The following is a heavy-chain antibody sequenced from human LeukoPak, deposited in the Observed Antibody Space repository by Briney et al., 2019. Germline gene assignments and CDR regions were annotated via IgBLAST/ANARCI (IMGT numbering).Heavy chain of an antibody. D-gene: IGHD2-15*01. Sequence: ASVKVSCKASDYTFTNYGISWVRQAPGQGLEWMGWISAYNGNTNYAQKLQGRVTMTTDTSTSTAYMELRSLRSDDTAVYYCARVRGYSQQDAFDIWGQGTMVTVSS. CDR2: ISAYNGNT. V-gene: IGHV1-18*01. CDR1: DYTFTNYG. CDR3: ARVRGYSQQDAFDI. J-gene: IGHJ3*02.